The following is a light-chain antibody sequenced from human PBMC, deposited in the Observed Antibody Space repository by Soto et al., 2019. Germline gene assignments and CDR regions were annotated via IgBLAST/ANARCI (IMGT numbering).Light chain of an antibody. CDR2: EVS. Sequence: QSALTQPASVSGSPGQSITLSCTGTSSDVGGYNFVSWYQQHPGKAPKLLIHEVSNRPSGVSHRFSGSKYGNTASLTISGLQTEDEADYYCSSYTTSSTPHYVFGTGTKLTVL. CDR3: SSYTTSSTPHYV. V-gene: IGLV2-14*01. J-gene: IGLJ1*01. CDR1: SSDVGGYNF.